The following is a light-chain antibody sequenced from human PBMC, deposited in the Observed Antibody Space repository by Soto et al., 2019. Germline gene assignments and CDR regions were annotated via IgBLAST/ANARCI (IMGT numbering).Light chain of an antibody. CDR3: VAWDDSLSAWV. V-gene: IGLV1-47*01. Sequence: QSVLTQPPSASGTPGQRVTISCSGSSSNIGSNYVYWYQQLPGTAPKLLIYRSNQRPSGVPDRFSGSKSGTSASLAISGLRSEDEADYYCVAWDDSLSAWVFGGGTKVTVL. CDR2: RSN. CDR1: SSNIGSNY. J-gene: IGLJ3*02.